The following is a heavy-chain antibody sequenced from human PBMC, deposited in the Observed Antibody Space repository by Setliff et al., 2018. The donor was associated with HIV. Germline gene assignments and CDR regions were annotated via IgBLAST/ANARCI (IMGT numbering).Heavy chain of an antibody. CDR2: IFHSGST. D-gene: IGHD3-22*01. Sequence: SETLSLTCAVYGGSTSDNNWWSWVRQPPGKELEWIGEIFHSGSTNYNPSLKSRVTILVDKSKNQLSLRLSSVTAADTAVYYCARGPNLLTHYYDSSGYAVGYSDHWGQGTLVTVSS. J-gene: IGHJ4*02. V-gene: IGHV4-4*02. CDR3: ARGPNLLTHYYDSSGYAVGYSDH. CDR1: GGSTSDNNW.